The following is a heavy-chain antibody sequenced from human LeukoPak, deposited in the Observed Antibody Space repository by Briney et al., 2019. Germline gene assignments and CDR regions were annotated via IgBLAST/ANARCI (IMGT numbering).Heavy chain of an antibody. J-gene: IGHJ4*02. CDR2: ISSSSSTF. D-gene: IGHD4-17*01. Sequence: GGSLRLSCAASGFTFSSYGMNWVRQAPGKGLEWVSYISSSSSTFYYADSVKGRFTISRDNAKNSLYLQMHSLRDEDTAVYYCARAFYGDYVGTLTGWGQGTLVTVSS. CDR1: GFTFSSYG. V-gene: IGHV3-48*02. CDR3: ARAFYGDYVGTLTG.